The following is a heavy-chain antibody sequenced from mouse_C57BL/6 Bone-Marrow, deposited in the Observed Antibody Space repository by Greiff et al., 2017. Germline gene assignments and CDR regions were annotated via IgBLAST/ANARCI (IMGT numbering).Heavy chain of an antibody. J-gene: IGHJ3*01. V-gene: IGHV1-64*01. D-gene: IGHD2-3*01. CDR2: IHPNSGST. Sequence: VQLQQPGAELVKPGASVKLSCKASGYTFTSYWMHWVKQRPGQGLEWIGMIHPNSGSTNYNEKFKSKATLTVDKSSSTAYMQLSSLTSEDSAVYYCGDDGDYAVGFAYWGQGTLLTVSA. CDR3: GDDGDYAVGFAY. CDR1: GYTFTSYW.